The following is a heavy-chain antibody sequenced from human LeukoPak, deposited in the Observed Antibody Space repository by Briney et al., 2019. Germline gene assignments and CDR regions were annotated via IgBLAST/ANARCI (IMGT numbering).Heavy chain of an antibody. Sequence: SETLSLTCTVSGVSVSSGGYYWSWIRGPPWKGLEWIRYIYYSGSTYYNPTLKSRFTISVDTSKNQFSLKLSSVTAADTAVYYCASAERNAFDIWGQGTMVTVSS. V-gene: IGHV4-30-4*08. J-gene: IGHJ3*02. CDR2: IYYSGST. D-gene: IGHD1-1*01. CDR1: GVSVSSGGYY. CDR3: ASAERNAFDI.